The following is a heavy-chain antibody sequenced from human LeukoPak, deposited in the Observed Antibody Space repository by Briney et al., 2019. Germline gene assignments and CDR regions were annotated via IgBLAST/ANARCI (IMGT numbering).Heavy chain of an antibody. CDR2: MNPNSGNT. CDR1: GYTFTSYG. CDR3: AFGGYYYYGMDV. Sequence: ASVKVSCKASGYTFTSYGINWVRQATGQGLEWMGWMNPNSGNTGYAQKFQGRVTMTRNTSISTAYMELSSLRSEDTAVYYCAFGGYYYYGMDVWGQGTTVTVSS. D-gene: IGHD3-10*01. J-gene: IGHJ6*02. V-gene: IGHV1-8*02.